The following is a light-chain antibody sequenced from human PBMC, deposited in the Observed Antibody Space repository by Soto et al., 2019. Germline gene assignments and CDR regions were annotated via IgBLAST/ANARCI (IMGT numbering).Light chain of an antibody. V-gene: IGKV1-39*01. Sequence: IHMTHSPSSLSASVLDRVTVTCRASQDVTRYLNWYQQKPGKAPELLIYAASTLQSGVPSRFSGSGSGTDFTLTISRLEPEDFAVYYCQQYGSSGTFGQGTKVDIK. CDR3: QQYGSSGT. J-gene: IGKJ1*01. CDR2: AAS. CDR1: QDVTRY.